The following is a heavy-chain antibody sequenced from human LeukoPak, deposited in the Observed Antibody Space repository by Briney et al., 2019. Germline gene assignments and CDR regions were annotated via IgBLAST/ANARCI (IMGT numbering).Heavy chain of an antibody. D-gene: IGHD6-13*01. CDR2: IKLDGSEK. V-gene: IGHV3-7*01. J-gene: IGHJ4*02. Sequence: GGSLRLSCAASGFTFSSYWMSWVRQAPGKGLEWVANIKLDGSEKYYVDSVKGRFTISRDNAKNSLYLQMNSLRAEDTAVYYCASSLPRSRHFDYWGQGTLVTVSS. CDR1: GFTFSSYW. CDR3: ASSLPRSRHFDY.